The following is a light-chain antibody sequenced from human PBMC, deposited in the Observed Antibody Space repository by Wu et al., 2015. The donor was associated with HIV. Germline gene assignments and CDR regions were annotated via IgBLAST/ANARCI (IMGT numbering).Light chain of an antibody. Sequence: EIVLTQSPGTLSLSPGERGTLSCRASQSVSNNFLAWYQQKPGQAPRLLIYGASSRATGIPDRFSGSVSGTDFTLTISGLEPEDFAVYYCQQYGNSPYSFGQGTKLE. CDR3: QQYGNSPYS. CDR1: QSVSNNF. V-gene: IGKV3-20*01. CDR2: GAS. J-gene: IGKJ2*03.